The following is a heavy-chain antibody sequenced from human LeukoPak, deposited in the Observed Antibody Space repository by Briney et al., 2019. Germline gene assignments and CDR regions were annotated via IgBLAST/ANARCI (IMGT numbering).Heavy chain of an antibody. D-gene: IGHD5-18*01. V-gene: IGHV3-23*01. Sequence: PGGSLRLSCAASGFTFSSYAMSWVRQAPGKGLEWVSAISGSGGSTYYADSVKGRFTISRDNSENTLYLQMNSLRAEDTAVYYCAYSLSHEPWEPQYDFDDWGQGTLVTVSS. CDR1: GFTFSSYA. J-gene: IGHJ4*02. CDR3: AYSLSHEPWEPQYDFDD. CDR2: ISGSGGST.